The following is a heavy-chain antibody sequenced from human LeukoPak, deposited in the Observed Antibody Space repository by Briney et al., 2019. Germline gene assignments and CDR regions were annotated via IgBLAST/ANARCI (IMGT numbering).Heavy chain of an antibody. Sequence: PSETLSLTCTVSGGSISSYYWSWIRQPPGKGLEWIGYIYYSGSTNYNPSLKSRVTISVDTSKNQFSLKLSSVTAADTAVYYCARSEERDGRWLQSIYYYYYGMDVWGQGTTVTVSS. D-gene: IGHD5-24*01. CDR1: GGSISSYY. CDR2: IYYSGST. V-gene: IGHV4-59*01. J-gene: IGHJ6*02. CDR3: ARSEERDGRWLQSIYYYYYGMDV.